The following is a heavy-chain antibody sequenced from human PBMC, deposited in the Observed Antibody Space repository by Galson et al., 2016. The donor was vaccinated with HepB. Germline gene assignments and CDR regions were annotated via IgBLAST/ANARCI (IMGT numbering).Heavy chain of an antibody. CDR2: VSGSGAST. CDR1: GFSFSTHA. Sequence: LRLSCAASGFSFSTHAMSWVRRAPGKGLEWLSSVSGSGASTYYADSVKGRFSISRDNSESTLDLQMNSLRAEDTAIYYCAKLSVAAPGNVFSFDYWGQGTLVTVSS. D-gene: IGHD6-13*01. J-gene: IGHJ4*02. CDR3: AKLSVAAPGNVFSFDY. V-gene: IGHV3-23*01.